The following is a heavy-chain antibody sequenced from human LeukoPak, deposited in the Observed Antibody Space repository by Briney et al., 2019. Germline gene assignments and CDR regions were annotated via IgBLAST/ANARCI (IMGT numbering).Heavy chain of an antibody. CDR2: IHYSGST. J-gene: IGHJ2*01. D-gene: IGHD6-13*01. Sequence: SETLSLTCTVSGGSISSYYWSWIRQPPGKGLEWIGYIHYSGSTNYNPSLKSRVTISVDTSKNQFSLKLSSVTAADTAVYYCAREGQQLVDSWYFDLWGRGTLVTVSS. CDR1: GGSISSYY. CDR3: AREGQQLVDSWYFDL. V-gene: IGHV4-59*01.